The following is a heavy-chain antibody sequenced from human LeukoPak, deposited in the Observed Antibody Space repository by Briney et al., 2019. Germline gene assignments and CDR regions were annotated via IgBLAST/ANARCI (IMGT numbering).Heavy chain of an antibody. V-gene: IGHV1-18*01. CDR2: ISVYNGNT. CDR1: GYTFTSYR. CDR3: ARDSTWIQKSFDY. J-gene: IGHJ4*02. Sequence: GASVKVSCKASGYTFTSYRISWVRQAPGQGLEWVGWISVYNGNTNYAQKFQDRVTMTTDTSTNTAYMELRSLRSDDTALFYCARDSTWIQKSFDYWGQGTLVTVSS. D-gene: IGHD5-18*01.